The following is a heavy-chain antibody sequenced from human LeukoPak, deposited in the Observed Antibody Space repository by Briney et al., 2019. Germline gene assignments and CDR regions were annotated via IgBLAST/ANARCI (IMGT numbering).Heavy chain of an antibody. CDR2: INPNSGGT. V-gene: IGHV1-2*02. Sequence: GASVKVSCEASGYTFTGYYMHWVRQAPGQGLEWMGWINPNSGGTNYAQKFQGRVTMTRDTSISTAYMELSRLRSDDTAVDYCARDAHDYVWGSYRSGFDYWGQGTLVTVSS. J-gene: IGHJ4*02. CDR3: ARDAHDYVWGSYRSGFDY. CDR1: GYTFTGYY. D-gene: IGHD3-16*02.